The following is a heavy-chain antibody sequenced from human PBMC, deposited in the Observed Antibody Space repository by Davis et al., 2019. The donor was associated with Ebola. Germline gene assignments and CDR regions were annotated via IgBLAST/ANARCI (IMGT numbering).Heavy chain of an antibody. D-gene: IGHD4-17*01. CDR3: AITVTTSRGYYYGMDV. CDR1: GGTFSSYA. J-gene: IGHJ6*02. Sequence: SVKVSCKASGGTFSSYAISWVRQAPGQGLEWMGGIIPIFGTANYEKKFQGRVTITADESTGTAYMELSSLRSEDTAVYYCAITVTTSRGYYYGMDVWGQGTTVTVSS. CDR2: IIPIFGTA. V-gene: IGHV1-69*13.